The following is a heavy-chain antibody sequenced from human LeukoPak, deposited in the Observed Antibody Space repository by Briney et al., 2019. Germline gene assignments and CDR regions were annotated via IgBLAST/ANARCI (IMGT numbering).Heavy chain of an antibody. CDR3: ARSEGMMEDAFDI. Sequence: GGSLRLSCAASGFTFSSYSIHWARQAPGKGLEWVSYISSGSSTISYADSVKGRFTISRDNAKNSLYLQMNSLRAEDTAVYYCARSEGMMEDAFDIWGQGTMVTVSS. CDR2: ISSGSSTI. CDR1: GFTFSSYS. V-gene: IGHV3-48*04. J-gene: IGHJ3*02. D-gene: IGHD3-16*01.